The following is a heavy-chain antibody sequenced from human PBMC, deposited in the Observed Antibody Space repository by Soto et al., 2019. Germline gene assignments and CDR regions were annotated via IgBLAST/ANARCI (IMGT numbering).Heavy chain of an antibody. D-gene: IGHD3-10*01. J-gene: IGHJ4*02. CDR2: IYYSGST. Sequence: SETLSLTCTVSGGSISSYYWSWIRQPPGKGLEWIGYIYYSGSTNYNPSLKSRVTISVDTSKNQFSLKLSSVTAADTAVYYCASRSRGLYGSGSSFDYWGQGTLVTVSS. CDR1: GGSISSYY. V-gene: IGHV4-59*01. CDR3: ASRSRGLYGSGSSFDY.